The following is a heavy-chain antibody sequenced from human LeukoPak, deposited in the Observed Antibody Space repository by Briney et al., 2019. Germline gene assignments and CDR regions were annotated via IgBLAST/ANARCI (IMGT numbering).Heavy chain of an antibody. V-gene: IGHV3-21*01. CDR3: ARDYVWGSYRSPPYFDY. Sequence: GGSLRPSCAASGFTFSSYSMNWVRQAPGKGLEWVSSISSSSSYIYYADSVKGRFTISRDNAKNSLYLQMNSLRAEDTAVYYCARDYVWGSYRSPPYFDYWGQGTLVTVSS. CDR2: ISSSSSYI. D-gene: IGHD3-16*02. CDR1: GFTFSSYS. J-gene: IGHJ4*02.